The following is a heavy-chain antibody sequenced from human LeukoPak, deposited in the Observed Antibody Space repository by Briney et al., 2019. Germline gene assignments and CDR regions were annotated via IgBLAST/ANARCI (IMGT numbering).Heavy chain of an antibody. D-gene: IGHD4-17*01. CDR2: INTDGSST. Sequence: GGSLRLSCAASGFTFSSYGMHWVRQGPGKGLVGVSYINTDGSSTTYADSVRGRFTISRDNAKNTLYLQMNSLRAEDTAVYYCARDYGDYSFDYWGQGTLVTVSS. CDR1: GFTFSSYG. J-gene: IGHJ4*02. CDR3: ARDYGDYSFDY. V-gene: IGHV3-74*01.